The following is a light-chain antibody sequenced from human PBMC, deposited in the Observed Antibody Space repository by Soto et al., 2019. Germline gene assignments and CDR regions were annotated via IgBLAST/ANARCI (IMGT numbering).Light chain of an antibody. CDR1: QSISTY. V-gene: IGKV1-39*01. Sequence: DIQMTQSPSSLSASVGDRVTIPCRASQSISTYLNWYQQKPGKAPNLLIYAASTLQSGVPSRFSGSGSGTDFTLTISSLQPEDFATYYCQQTYSTPITFGQGTRLE. CDR3: QQTYSTPIT. CDR2: AAS. J-gene: IGKJ5*01.